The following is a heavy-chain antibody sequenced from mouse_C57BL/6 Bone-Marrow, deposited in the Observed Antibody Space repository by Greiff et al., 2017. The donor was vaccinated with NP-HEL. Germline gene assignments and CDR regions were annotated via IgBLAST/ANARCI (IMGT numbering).Heavy chain of an antibody. CDR3: ARHGNSDY. CDR1: GFTFSSYG. D-gene: IGHD1-1*02. Sequence: DVHLVESGGDLVKPGGSLKLSCAASGFTFSSYGMSWVRQTPDKRLEWVATISSGGSYTYYPDSVKGRFTISRDNAKNTLYLQMSSLKSEDTAMYYCARHGNSDYWGQGTTLTVSS. CDR2: ISSGGSYT. J-gene: IGHJ2*01. V-gene: IGHV5-6*01.